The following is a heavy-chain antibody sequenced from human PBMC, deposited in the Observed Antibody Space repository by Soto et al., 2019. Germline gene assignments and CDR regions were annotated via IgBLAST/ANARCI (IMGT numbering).Heavy chain of an antibody. Sequence: QVPLVESGGGVVQPGRSLRLSCAASGFTFSSYGMHWVRQAPGKGLEWVALIWYDGSNKNYADSVKGRFTISRDDSKNTLYLQMNILRAEDTAVYYCARDAYLGSGSYAYWGQGTLVTVSS. CDR3: ARDAYLGSGSYAY. CDR1: GFTFSSYG. CDR2: IWYDGSNK. D-gene: IGHD3-10*01. J-gene: IGHJ4*02. V-gene: IGHV3-33*01.